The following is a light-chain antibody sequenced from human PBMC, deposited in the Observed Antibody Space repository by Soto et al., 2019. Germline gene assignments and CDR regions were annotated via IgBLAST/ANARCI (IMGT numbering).Light chain of an antibody. J-gene: IGKJ4*01. CDR1: QTITNR. V-gene: IGKV1-5*03. CDR3: QQYNSHSPPT. Sequence: DVQMTQSPSTLSASVGDRVTITCRASQTITNRLAWYQQKAGKAPKLLIYKASSLETGVPSRLRASGSETDFTLTIRSLPLDDFATYSSQQYNSHSPPTFGGGTK. CDR2: KAS.